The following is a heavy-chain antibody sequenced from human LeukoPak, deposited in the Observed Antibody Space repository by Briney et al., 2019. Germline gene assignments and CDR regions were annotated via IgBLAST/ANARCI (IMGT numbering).Heavy chain of an antibody. CDR1: GGSISSYY. V-gene: IGHV4-59*01. CDR3: AGSIGPIQLRRDY. CDR2: IYYSGST. D-gene: IGHD5-18*01. Sequence: PSETLSLTCTVSGGSISSYYWSWIRQPPGKGLEWIGYIYYSGSTNYNPSLKSRVTISVDTSKNQFSLKLSSVTAADTAVYYCAGSIGPIQLRRDYWGQGTLVTVSS. J-gene: IGHJ4*02.